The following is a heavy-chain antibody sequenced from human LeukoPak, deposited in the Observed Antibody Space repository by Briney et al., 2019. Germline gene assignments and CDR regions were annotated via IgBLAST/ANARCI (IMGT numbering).Heavy chain of an antibody. CDR3: ARGNKPGTRTYYDFWSGQIKTYYFDY. CDR2: MNPNSGNT. J-gene: IGHJ4*02. V-gene: IGHV1-8*01. CDR1: GYTFTSYD. D-gene: IGHD3-3*01. Sequence: ASVKVSCKASGYTFTSYDINWARQATGQGLEWMGWMNPNSGNTGYAQKFQGRVTMTRNTSISTAYMELSSLRSEDTAVYYCARGNKPGTRTYYDFWSGQIKTYYFDYWGQGTLVTVSS.